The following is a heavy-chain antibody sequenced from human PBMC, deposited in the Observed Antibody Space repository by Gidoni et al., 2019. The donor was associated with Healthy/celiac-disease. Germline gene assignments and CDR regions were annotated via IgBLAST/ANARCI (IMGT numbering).Heavy chain of an antibody. CDR1: GFTFSDYY. CDR3: ARDKPFYYGSGSYYDWYFDL. V-gene: IGHV3-11*06. J-gene: IGHJ2*01. CDR2: IRSSSSYT. D-gene: IGHD3-10*01. Sequence: QVQLLESGGGLVKPGGSLRLSCAASGFTFSDYYLSWIRQAPGKGLEWVSYIRSSSSYTNYADSVKGRFTISRYNAKNSLYLQMNSLRAEDTAVYYCARDKPFYYGSGSYYDWYFDLLGRGTLVTVTS.